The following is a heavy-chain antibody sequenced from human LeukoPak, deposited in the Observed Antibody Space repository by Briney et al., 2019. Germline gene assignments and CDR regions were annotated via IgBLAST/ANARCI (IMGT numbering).Heavy chain of an antibody. CDR3: ARGRYYMDV. CDR1: GGSFSGYY. V-gene: IGHV4-34*01. Sequence: SETLSLTCAVYGGSFSGYYWSWIRQPPGKGLEWIGEINHSGNTNYNPSLKSRVTISVDTSKNQFSLKLSSVSAADTAVYYCARGRYYMDVWGKGTTVTVSS. CDR2: INHSGNT. J-gene: IGHJ6*03.